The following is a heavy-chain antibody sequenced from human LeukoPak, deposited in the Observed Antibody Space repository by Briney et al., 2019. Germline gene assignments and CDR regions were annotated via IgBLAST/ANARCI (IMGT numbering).Heavy chain of an antibody. Sequence: PGGSLRLSCAASGFTFGSYSMNWVRQAPGKGLEWVSSISSSSSYIYYADSVKGRFTISRDNAKNSLYLQMNSLRAEDTAVYYCARDRTLLGYCTNGVCRNYGMDVWGQGTTVTVSS. V-gene: IGHV3-21*01. J-gene: IGHJ6*02. CDR3: ARDRTLLGYCTNGVCRNYGMDV. CDR1: GFTFGSYS. CDR2: ISSSSSYI. D-gene: IGHD2-8*01.